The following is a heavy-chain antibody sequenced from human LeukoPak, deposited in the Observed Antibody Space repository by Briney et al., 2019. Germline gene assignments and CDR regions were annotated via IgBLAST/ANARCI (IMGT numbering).Heavy chain of an antibody. CDR2: ISAYNGNT. CDR3: ARDYLAGSGPGEFDP. Sequence: ASVKVSCKASGYTFTSYGIRWVREAPGQGLEWMVWISAYNGNTNYAQKLQGRVTMTTDTSTSTAYMELRSLRSDETAVYYCARDYLAGSGPGEFDPWGQGTLVTVSS. J-gene: IGHJ5*02. CDR1: GYTFTSYG. D-gene: IGHD2-15*01. V-gene: IGHV1-18*01.